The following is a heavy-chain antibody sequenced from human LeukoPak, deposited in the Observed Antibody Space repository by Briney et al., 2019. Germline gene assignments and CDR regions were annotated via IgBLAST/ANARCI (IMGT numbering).Heavy chain of an antibody. V-gene: IGHV1-18*01. D-gene: IGHD3-22*01. CDR2: ISAYNGNT. CDR1: GYTFTSYG. J-gene: IGHJ3*02. Sequence: GASVKVSCKASGYTFTSYGISWVRQAPGQGLEWMGWISAYNGNTNYAQKLQGRVTMTTDTSTSTAYMELRSLRSDDTAVYYCARDRGIYYYDSSAQSDAFDIWGQGTMVTVSS. CDR3: ARDRGIYYYDSSAQSDAFDI.